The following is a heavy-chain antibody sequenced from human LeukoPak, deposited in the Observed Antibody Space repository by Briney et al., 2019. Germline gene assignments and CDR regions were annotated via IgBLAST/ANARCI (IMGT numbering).Heavy chain of an antibody. CDR2: ISGSGGNT. V-gene: IGHV3-20*04. Sequence: GGSLRLSCAASGFTFTNYAMHWVRQAPGKGLEWVSGISGSGGNTYYADSVKGRFTISRDNAKNSLYLQMNSLRAEDTALYYCARDLMIANRDAFDIWGQGTMVTVSS. CDR1: GFTFTNYA. CDR3: ARDLMIANRDAFDI. J-gene: IGHJ3*02. D-gene: IGHD3-22*01.